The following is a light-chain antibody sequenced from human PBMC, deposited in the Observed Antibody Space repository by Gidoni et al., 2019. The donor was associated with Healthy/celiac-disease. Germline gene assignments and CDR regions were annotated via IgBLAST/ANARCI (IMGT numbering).Light chain of an antibody. J-gene: IGLJ1*01. CDR2: DVS. Sequence: QSALTQPRSVSGSPGQSVTISCTGTSSDVGGYNYVSWNQQHPGKAPKLMIYDVSKRPSGVPDRFSGSKSGNTASLTISGLQAEDEADYYCCSYAGSFFYVFGTGTKVTVL. V-gene: IGLV2-11*01. CDR1: SSDVGGYNY. CDR3: CSYAGSFFYV.